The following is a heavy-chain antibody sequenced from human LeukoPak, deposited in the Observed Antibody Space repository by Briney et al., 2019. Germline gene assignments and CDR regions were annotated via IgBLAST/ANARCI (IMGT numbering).Heavy chain of an antibody. CDR3: ARLTRGSNWFDP. J-gene: IGHJ5*02. CDR1: RYTFTSYD. CDR2: MNPNSGNT. Sequence: ASVKVSCKASRYTFTSYDINWVRQATGQGLEWMGWMNPNSGNTGYAQKFQGRVTMTRNTSISTAYMELSSLRSGDTAVYYCARLTRGSNWFDPWGQGTLVTVSS. D-gene: IGHD1-26*01. V-gene: IGHV1-8*01.